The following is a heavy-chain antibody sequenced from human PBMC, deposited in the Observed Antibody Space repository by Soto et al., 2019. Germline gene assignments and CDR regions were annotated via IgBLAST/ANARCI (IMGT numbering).Heavy chain of an antibody. V-gene: IGHV3-23*01. J-gene: IGHJ4*02. D-gene: IGHD2-15*01. CDR2: ISGSGGST. CDR3: ANSPYCSGGSCHPPGGY. CDR1: VFPFSSYA. Sequence: GGSLRLSCAASVFPFSSYAMSWVRQAPGKGLEWVSAISGSGGSTYYADSVKGRFTISRDNSKNTLYLQMNSLRAEDTAVYYCANSPYCSGGSCHPPGGYWGQGTLVTVSS.